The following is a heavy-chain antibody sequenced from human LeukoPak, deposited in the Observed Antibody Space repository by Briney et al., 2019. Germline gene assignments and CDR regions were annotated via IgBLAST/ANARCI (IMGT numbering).Heavy chain of an antibody. CDR2: SNHSGST. CDR3: ARLFNKSSWIDY. Sequence: PSETLSLTCTVSGYSISSGYYWGWIRQPPGKGLEWIGSSNHSGSTNYNPSLKSRVTISVDTSKNQFSLKLSSVTAADTAVYYCARLFNKSSWIDYWGQGTLVTVSS. CDR1: GYSISSGYY. D-gene: IGHD6-13*01. J-gene: IGHJ4*02. V-gene: IGHV4-38-2*02.